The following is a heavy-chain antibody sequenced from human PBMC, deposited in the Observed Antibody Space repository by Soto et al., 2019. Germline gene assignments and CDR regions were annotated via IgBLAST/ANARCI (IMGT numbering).Heavy chain of an antibody. D-gene: IGHD3-22*01. J-gene: IGHJ5*02. Sequence: QVQLVQSGAEVKRPGSSVKLSCKASGGTFTYYGISWVRQAPGQGLEWMGGIIPIIGPATYAQKFQGRLKITADKSTSTAYMELSSLGSEDTALYYCARDLGTTIAGPPRRETYGGLDPWGQGTLVTVSS. CDR2: IIPIIGPA. V-gene: IGHV1-69*06. CDR3: ARDLGTTIAGPPRRETYGGLDP. CDR1: GGTFTYYG.